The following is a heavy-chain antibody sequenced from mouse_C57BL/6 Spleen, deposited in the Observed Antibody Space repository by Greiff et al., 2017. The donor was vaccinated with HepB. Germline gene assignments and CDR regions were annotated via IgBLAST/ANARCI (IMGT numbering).Heavy chain of an antibody. CDR1: GYAFSSSW. Sequence: QVQLQQSGPELVKPGASVKISCKASGYAFSSSWMNWVKQRPGKGLEWIGRIYPGDGDTNYNGKFKGKATLTADKSSSTAYMQLSSLTSEDSAVYFCAREVNRGPFAYWGQGTLVTVSA. J-gene: IGHJ3*01. CDR3: AREVNRGPFAY. D-gene: IGHD2-13*01. V-gene: IGHV1-82*01. CDR2: IYPGDGDT.